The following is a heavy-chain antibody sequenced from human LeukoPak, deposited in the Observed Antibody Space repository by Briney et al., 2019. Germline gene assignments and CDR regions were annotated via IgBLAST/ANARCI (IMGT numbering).Heavy chain of an antibody. J-gene: IGHJ4*02. CDR3: GRSLLGSNCHI. Sequence: GASVKVSCRASGYTFIHYYMHWVRQAPGPWLEWKGIIKPSGADTIYARKFQGRVTMNRDTSTSRLDLEQRGLRSEDTAVDHSGRSLLGSNCHIWGQPTLVTAS. V-gene: IGHV1-46*01. D-gene: IGHD2-21*02. CDR1: GYTFIHYY. CDR2: IKPSGADT.